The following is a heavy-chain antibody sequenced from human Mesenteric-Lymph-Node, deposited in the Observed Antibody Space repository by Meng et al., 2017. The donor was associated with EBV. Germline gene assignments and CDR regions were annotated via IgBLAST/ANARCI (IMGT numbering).Heavy chain of an antibody. CDR1: GFTFSTYA. CDR2: IWFDGSNA. CDR3: ARTRGFSHSDGFDP. D-gene: IGHD2-15*01. J-gene: IGHJ5*02. Sequence: QVQLVESGGGVVQPGRSLRLSCAASGFTFSTYAMHWVRQAPGKGLEWVAVIWFDGSNAYYADSVKGRFTISRDNSNNTLYLQMNSLGVEDTAVYYCARTRGFSHSDGFDPWGQGTLVTVSS. V-gene: IGHV3-33*01.